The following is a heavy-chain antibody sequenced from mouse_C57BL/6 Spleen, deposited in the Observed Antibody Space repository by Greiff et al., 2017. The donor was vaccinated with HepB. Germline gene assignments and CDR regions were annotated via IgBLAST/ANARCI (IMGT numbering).Heavy chain of an antibody. CDR2: IDPETGGT. V-gene: IGHV1-15*01. J-gene: IGHJ3*01. CDR3: TRERGITTVPFAY. D-gene: IGHD1-1*01. Sequence: QVQLQQSGAELVRPGASVTLSCKASGYTFTDYEMHWVKQTPVHGLEWIGAIDPETGGTAYNQKFKGKAILTADKSSSTAYMELRSLTSEDSAVYYCTRERGITTVPFAYWGQGTLVTVSA. CDR1: GYTFTDYE.